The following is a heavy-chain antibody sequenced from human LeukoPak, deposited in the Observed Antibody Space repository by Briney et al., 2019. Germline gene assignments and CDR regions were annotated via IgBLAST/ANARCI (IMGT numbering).Heavy chain of an antibody. CDR2: ISSSGSTI. CDR3: ARDGYYYGSGSYYRD. CDR1: GFTFSSYE. V-gene: IGHV3-48*03. Sequence: TGGSLRLSCAASGFTFSSYEMNWVRQAPGKGLEWVSYISSSGSTIYYADSVKGRFTISRDNAKNSLYLQMNSLRAEDTAVYYCARDGYYYGSGSYYRDWGQGTLVTVSS. J-gene: IGHJ4*02. D-gene: IGHD3-10*01.